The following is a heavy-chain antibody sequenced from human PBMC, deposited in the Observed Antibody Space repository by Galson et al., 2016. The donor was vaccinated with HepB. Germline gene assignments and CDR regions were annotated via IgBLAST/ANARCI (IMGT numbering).Heavy chain of an antibody. V-gene: IGHV4-34*01. CDR2: LSHSGST. D-gene: IGHD5-12*01. CDR1: GGSFRDYS. Sequence: SETLSLTCDVYGGSFRDYSWTWIRQPPGKGLEWIGELSHSGSTNYSPSLQSRVTISVDTSKNQFSLKVFSVTAADTAVYYCAREGYSAYPRTRRSYYYGMDVWGQGTTVTVSS. CDR3: AREGYSAYPRTRRSYYYGMDV. J-gene: IGHJ6*02.